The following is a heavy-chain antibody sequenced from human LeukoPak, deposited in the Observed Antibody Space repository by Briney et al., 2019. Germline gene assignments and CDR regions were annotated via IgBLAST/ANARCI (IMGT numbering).Heavy chain of an antibody. CDR3: ARSARPFFDY. J-gene: IGHJ4*02. CDR2: INHSGST. CDR1: GGSFSGYY. Sequence: SETLSLTCAVYGGSFSGYYWSWIRQPPGKGLEWIGEINHSGSTNYNPSLKSRVTISVDTSKNQSSLKLSSVTAADTAVYYCARSARPFFDYWGQGTLVTVSS. D-gene: IGHD6-13*01. V-gene: IGHV4-34*01.